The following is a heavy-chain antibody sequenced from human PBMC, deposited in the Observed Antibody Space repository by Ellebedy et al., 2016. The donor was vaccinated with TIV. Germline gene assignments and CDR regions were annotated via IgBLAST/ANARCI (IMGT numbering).Heavy chain of an antibody. J-gene: IGHJ3*01. CDR3: ARGGGLRAFDV. CDR1: GGSFSGFY. V-gene: IGHV4-34*01. D-gene: IGHD3-16*01. Sequence: SETLSLXXAVYGGSFSGFYWSWIRQPPGEGLEWIGEIDHSGGTNCNPSLKSRLTISVDTSKNQFSLKLNSVTAADTAEYYCARGGGLRAFDVWGQGTVVTVSS. CDR2: IDHSGGT.